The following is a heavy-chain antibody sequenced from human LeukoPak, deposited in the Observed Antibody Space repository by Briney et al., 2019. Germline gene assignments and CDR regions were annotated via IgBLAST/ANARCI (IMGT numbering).Heavy chain of an antibody. D-gene: IGHD5-24*01. Sequence: ASVKVSCKASGYTFTSYYLHWVRQAPGQGLEWMGIINPSGGSTSYAQKLQGRVTMTRDTSTSTVYMELSSLRSEDTAVYYCARGREMATIPGVYYYYMDVWGKGTTVTVSS. J-gene: IGHJ6*03. CDR2: INPSGGST. CDR1: GYTFTSYY. CDR3: ARGREMATIPGVYYYYMDV. V-gene: IGHV1-46*03.